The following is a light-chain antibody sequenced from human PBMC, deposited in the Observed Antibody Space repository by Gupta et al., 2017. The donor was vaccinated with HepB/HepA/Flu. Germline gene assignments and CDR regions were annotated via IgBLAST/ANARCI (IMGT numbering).Light chain of an antibody. CDR1: QSVSFS. V-gene: IGKV3-15*01. CDR3: QQDNNWPLT. CDR2: GAS. Sequence: EIVMTQSPATLSVSPGERVALSCRASQSVSFSLAWYQHKPGQAPRLLIYGASSRPTGVPARFSGSGSGTDFTLTISSLQSEDYAFYYCQQDNNWPLTFGGGTKMQFK. J-gene: IGKJ4*01.